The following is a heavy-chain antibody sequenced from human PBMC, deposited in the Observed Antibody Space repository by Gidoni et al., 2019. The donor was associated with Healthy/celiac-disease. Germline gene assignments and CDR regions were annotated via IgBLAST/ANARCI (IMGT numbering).Heavy chain of an antibody. D-gene: IGHD6-6*01. CDR3: TTGSSEPQLVFRYYYGMDV. Sequence: EVQLVESGGGLVKPGGSLRLSCAASGFTFSNAWMSWVRQAPGKGLEWVGRIKSKTDGGTTDYAAPVKGRFTISRDDSKNTLYLQMNSLKTEDTAVYYCTTGSSEPQLVFRYYYGMDVWGQGTTVTVSS. J-gene: IGHJ6*02. V-gene: IGHV3-15*01. CDR2: IKSKTDGGTT. CDR1: GFTFSNAW.